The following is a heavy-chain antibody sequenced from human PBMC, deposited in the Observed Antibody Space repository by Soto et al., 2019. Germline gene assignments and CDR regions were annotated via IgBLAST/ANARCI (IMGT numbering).Heavy chain of an antibody. CDR1: GGSISSSNW. CDR3: ARVMMGDSDDALDI. J-gene: IGHJ3*02. Sequence: SETLSLTCAVSGGSISSSNWCSWVRQSPGKGLEWIGEIHHSGSTNYNMSLKSRVTISVDKSKNQFSLKLSSVTVADTAVYYCARVMMGDSDDALDIWGQGKMVTVSS. D-gene: IGHD2-21*02. V-gene: IGHV4-4*02. CDR2: IHHSGST.